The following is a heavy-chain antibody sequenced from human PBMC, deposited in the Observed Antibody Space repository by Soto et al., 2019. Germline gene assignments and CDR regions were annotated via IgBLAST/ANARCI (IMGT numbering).Heavy chain of an antibody. V-gene: IGHV4-38-2*02. CDR2: IYPSVSS. D-gene: IGHD1-1*01. Sequence: SETLSLTCNVSGFAISRGYYWSWVRQPPGKGLEWIGSIYPSVSSYHNPSLESRLTLSIDTSKNQFTLKLDSVTAADTTLYYCAREKVEKTFFDNWGQGNKVTVSS. CDR1: GFAISRGYY. J-gene: IGHJ4*02. CDR3: AREKVEKTFFDN.